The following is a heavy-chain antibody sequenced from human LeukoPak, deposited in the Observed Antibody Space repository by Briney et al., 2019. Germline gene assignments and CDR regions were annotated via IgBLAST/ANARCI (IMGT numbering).Heavy chain of an antibody. CDR2: ISWNSGSI. V-gene: IGHV3-9*01. D-gene: IGHD3-10*01. Sequence: GGSLRLSCAASGFTFDDYAMHWVRQAPGKGLEWVSGISWNSGSIGYADSVKGRFTISRDNAKNSLYLQMNSLRAEDTALYYCAKDLFTMVRGVLKSWGQGTLITVSS. J-gene: IGHJ4*02. CDR1: GFTFDDYA. CDR3: AKDLFTMVRGVLKS.